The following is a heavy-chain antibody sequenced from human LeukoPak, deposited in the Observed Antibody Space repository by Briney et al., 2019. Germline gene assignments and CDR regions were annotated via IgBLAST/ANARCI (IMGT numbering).Heavy chain of an antibody. CDR1: GYTFTGCG. Sequence: ASVKVSCKASGYTFTGCGISWVRQAPGQGLEWVAWISPYNGHTKFAQKLQDRVTMTTDTSTNTAYMELRSLRSDDTAVYYCARRAYCGGDCPLDYWGQGTLVTVSS. D-gene: IGHD2-21*02. CDR3: ARRAYCGGDCPLDY. V-gene: IGHV1-18*01. CDR2: ISPYNGHT. J-gene: IGHJ4*02.